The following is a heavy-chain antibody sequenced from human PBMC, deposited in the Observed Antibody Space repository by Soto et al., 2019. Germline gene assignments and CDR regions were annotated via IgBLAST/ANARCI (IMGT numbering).Heavy chain of an antibody. D-gene: IGHD1-26*01. CDR3: ARGPSGDKVDY. CDR1: GGSISSGDYY. V-gene: IGHV4-30-4*01. Sequence: SETLSLTCSVSGGSISSGDYYWIWIRQPPGTGLEWIGHIYNSGSTYSNPSLKSRVTISVDMSKNQFSLKLSSVTAADTAVYYCARGPSGDKVDYWGQGTLVTVSS. CDR2: IYNSGST. J-gene: IGHJ4*02.